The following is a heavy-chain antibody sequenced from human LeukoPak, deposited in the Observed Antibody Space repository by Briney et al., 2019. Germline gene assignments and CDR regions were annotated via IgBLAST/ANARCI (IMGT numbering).Heavy chain of an antibody. V-gene: IGHV3-13*05. Sequence: GGCLRLSCAASVFTFSNYDMHWVRQGTGKSREWVSAIGTAGDPYYPSSVEGRFTLSRENAKNSLYLQMNSLRGGDTAVYQCVAAPSKSSAFDIWGQGTMVTVSS. J-gene: IGHJ3*02. CDR3: VAAPSKSSAFDI. CDR2: IGTAGDP. D-gene: IGHD6-13*01. CDR1: VFTFSNYD.